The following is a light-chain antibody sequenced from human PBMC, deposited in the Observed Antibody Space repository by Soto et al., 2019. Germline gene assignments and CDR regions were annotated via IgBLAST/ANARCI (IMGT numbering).Light chain of an antibody. CDR1: QSVLYSSNNKNY. CDR3: QQYYSTPLT. V-gene: IGKV4-1*01. Sequence: DIVMTQSPDSLAVSLGERATINCKSSQSVLYSSNNKNYLAWYQQKPGQPPKLLIYWASTRESGVPDRFSGSGSGTYSTLTISSLQAEDVAIYYCQQYYSTPLTFGGGTKVEIK. J-gene: IGKJ4*01. CDR2: WAS.